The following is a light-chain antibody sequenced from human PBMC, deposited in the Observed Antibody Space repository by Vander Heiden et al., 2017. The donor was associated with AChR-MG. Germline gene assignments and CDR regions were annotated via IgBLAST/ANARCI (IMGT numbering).Light chain of an antibody. J-gene: IGLJ2*01. Sequence: QSALTQPRSVSGSPGQSVTISCTGTSSDVGGYDFVSWYQQYPGKAPKVMIYDVSKRPSGVPDRFSGSKSSNTASLTISGLQADDEADYYCCSYAGSYVVFGGGTKLTVL. CDR1: SSDVGGYDF. CDR2: DVS. CDR3: CSYAGSYVV. V-gene: IGLV2-11*01.